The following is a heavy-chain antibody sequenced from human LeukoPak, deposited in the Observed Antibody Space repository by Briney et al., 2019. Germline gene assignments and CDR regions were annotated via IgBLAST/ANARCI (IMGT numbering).Heavy chain of an antibody. CDR1: GFIFSDYG. D-gene: IGHD3-10*01. Sequence: PGGSLRLSCAASGFIFSDYGMSWVRQAPGKGLEWVSAISGGVSSTYYADSVKGRFTISRDNPRNTLYLQMNSLRAEDTALYYCAKDGRVRGVIDAFDIWGQGTMVTVSS. V-gene: IGHV3-23*01. CDR2: ISGGVSST. J-gene: IGHJ3*02. CDR3: AKDGRVRGVIDAFDI.